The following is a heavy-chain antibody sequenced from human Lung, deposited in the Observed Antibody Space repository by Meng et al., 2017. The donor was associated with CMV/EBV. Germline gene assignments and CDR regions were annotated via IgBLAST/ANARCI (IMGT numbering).Heavy chain of an antibody. CDR2: IIPIFGTA. Sequence: SVXVSXKASGGTFSSYAISWVRQAPGQGLEWMGGIIPIFGTANYAQKFQGRVTITTDESTSTAYMELSSLRSEDTAVYYCARAVDYYYYYGMDVWGQGTTVTVSS. J-gene: IGHJ6*02. CDR1: GGTFSSYA. V-gene: IGHV1-69*05. CDR3: ARAVDYYYYYGMDV.